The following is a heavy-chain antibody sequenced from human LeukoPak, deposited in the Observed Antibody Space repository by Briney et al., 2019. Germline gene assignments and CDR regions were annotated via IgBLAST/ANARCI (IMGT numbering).Heavy chain of an antibody. CDR1: GFTFSSYS. V-gene: IGHV3-49*04. J-gene: IGHJ5*02. CDR2: IRNKADGGTT. Sequence: GGSLRLSCEAFGFTFSSYSMSWVRQAPGKGLEWVGFIRNKADGGTTEYAASVKGRFTISRDDSKSIAYLQMNSLKTEDTAVYYCTRLDYYCSSNRCDYNWFDPWGQGTLVTVSS. CDR3: TRLDYYCSSNRCDYNWFDP. D-gene: IGHD2-2*01.